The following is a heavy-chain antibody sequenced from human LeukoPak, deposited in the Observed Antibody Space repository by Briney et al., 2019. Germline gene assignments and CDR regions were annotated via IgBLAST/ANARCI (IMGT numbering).Heavy chain of an antibody. V-gene: IGHV1-2*02. CDR2: INPNSGGT. CDR1: GYTFTGYY. J-gene: IGHJ3*01. Sequence: ASVKVSCKASGYTFTGYYMHWVRQAPGQGLEWMGWINPNSGGTNYAQKLQGRVTMTRNTSISTAYMELSSLRSEDTAVYYCARQGSGSLSFGDQGTMVTVSS. CDR3: ARQGSGSLSF. D-gene: IGHD6-19*01.